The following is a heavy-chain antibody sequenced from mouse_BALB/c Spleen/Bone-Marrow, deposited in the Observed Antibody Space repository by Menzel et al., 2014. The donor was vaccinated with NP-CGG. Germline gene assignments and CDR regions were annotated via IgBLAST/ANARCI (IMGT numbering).Heavy chain of an antibody. V-gene: IGHV7-3*02. CDR3: ARDENVGIYWYFDV. CDR2: IRNKANGYTT. Sequence: EVKVVESGGGLVQPGGSLRLSCAASGFTFTDYYMSWVRQPPGKALEWLGFIRNKANGYTTYYSASVKGRFTISRDNSKSILYLQMNTLRAEDSATYYCARDENVGIYWYFDVWGAGTTVTVSS. J-gene: IGHJ1*01. CDR1: GFTFTDYY.